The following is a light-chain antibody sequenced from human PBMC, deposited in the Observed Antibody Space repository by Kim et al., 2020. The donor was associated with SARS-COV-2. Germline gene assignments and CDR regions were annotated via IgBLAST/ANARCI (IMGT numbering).Light chain of an antibody. CDR1: QSVSYYY. CDR3: QHYGGSLT. CDR2: GTS. Sequence: LSPGRSTTLFSSASQSVSYYYLAWYQQKPGQAPRLLIYGTSNRDTGIPDRFSGSGSGTDFTLTISRLEPEDFAVYYCQHYGGSLTFGGGTKVDIK. J-gene: IGKJ4*01. V-gene: IGKV3-20*01.